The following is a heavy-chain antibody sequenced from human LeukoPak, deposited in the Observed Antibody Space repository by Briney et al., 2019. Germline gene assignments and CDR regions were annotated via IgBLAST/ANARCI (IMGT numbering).Heavy chain of an antibody. CDR2: IYPGDSNI. CDR1: GYSFTNYW. D-gene: IGHD2-2*01. J-gene: IGHJ4*02. CDR3: ARSGPAAIFDY. Sequence: GVSLKISCKGSGYSFTNYWIGWVRQMPGKGLEWMGIIYPGDSNIRYSPSFQGQVTISADKSISTAYLQWGSLKASDTAMYYCARSGPAAIFDYWGQGTLVTVSS. V-gene: IGHV5-51*01.